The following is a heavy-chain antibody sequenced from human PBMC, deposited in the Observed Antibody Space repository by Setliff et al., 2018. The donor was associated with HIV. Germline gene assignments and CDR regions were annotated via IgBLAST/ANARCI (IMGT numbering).Heavy chain of an antibody. CDR1: GYTFTSYG. J-gene: IGHJ4*02. CDR2: ISAYNGNT. D-gene: IGHD6-19*01. CDR3: ARVPISGWLYFDY. Sequence: ASVKVSCKASGYTFTSYGISWVRQAPGQGLEWRGWISAYNGNTNYAKKLPGRVTMTTDTSTSTAYMELRSLRSDDTAVYYCARVPISGWLYFDYWGQGTLVTVSS. V-gene: IGHV1-18*01.